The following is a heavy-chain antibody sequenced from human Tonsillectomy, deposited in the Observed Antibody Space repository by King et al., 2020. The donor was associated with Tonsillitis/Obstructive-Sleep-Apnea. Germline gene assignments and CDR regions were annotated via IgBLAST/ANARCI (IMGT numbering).Heavy chain of an antibody. CDR3: AKDIGPVGATKSFQH. J-gene: IGHJ1*01. CDR2: ISWNSGSI. Sequence: VQLVESGGGLVQPGRSLRLSCAASGFTFDDYAMHWVRQAPGKGLEWVSGISWNSGSIGYADSVKGRFTISRDNAKNSLYLQMNSLRAEDTALYYCAKDIGPVGATKSFQHWGQGTLVTVSS. CDR1: GFTFDDYA. V-gene: IGHV3-9*01. D-gene: IGHD1-26*01.